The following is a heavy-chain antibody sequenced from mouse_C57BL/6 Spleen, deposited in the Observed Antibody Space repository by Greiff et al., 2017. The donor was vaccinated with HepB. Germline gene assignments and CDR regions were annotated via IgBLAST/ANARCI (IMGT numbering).Heavy chain of an antibody. V-gene: IGHV3-6*01. J-gene: IGHJ4*01. Sequence: EVQLVESGPGLVKPSQSLSLTCSVTGYSITSGYYWNWIRQFPGNKLEWMGYISYDGSNNYNPSLKNRISITRDTSKNQFFLKLNSVTTEDTATYYCARGGLRPLYYAMDYWGQGTSVTVSS. CDR3: ARGGLRPLYYAMDY. CDR1: GYSITSGYY. CDR2: ISYDGSN. D-gene: IGHD2-2*01.